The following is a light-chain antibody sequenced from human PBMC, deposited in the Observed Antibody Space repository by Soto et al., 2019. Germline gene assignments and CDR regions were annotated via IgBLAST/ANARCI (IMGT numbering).Light chain of an antibody. CDR3: QHYDTYPLT. Sequence: DIQMTQSPFTLSASVGDSVTITCRASQSISSWLAWYQQKPGKAPNLLIYDASSLESGVPSRFSGSGSGTEFPLTISSLQPDDFATYYCQHYDTYPLTFGGGTKVDIK. V-gene: IGKV1-5*01. CDR2: DAS. J-gene: IGKJ4*01. CDR1: QSISSW.